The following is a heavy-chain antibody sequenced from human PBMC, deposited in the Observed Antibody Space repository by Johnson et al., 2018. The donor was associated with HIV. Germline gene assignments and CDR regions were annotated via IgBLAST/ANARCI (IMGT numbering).Heavy chain of an antibody. CDR1: GFTFDDYA. J-gene: IGHJ3*02. CDR3: AKGYSSTWHDAFNI. Sequence: VQLVESGGGLVQPGRSLRLSCAASGFTFDDYAMHWVRQAPGKGLEWVSLIAWDGSSAYYADSVKGRFTIARDNSKNSLYLEMNSLRAEDTALYYCAKGYSSTWHDAFNIWGQGTMVTV. CDR2: IAWDGSSA. V-gene: IGHV3-43D*03. D-gene: IGHD6-13*01.